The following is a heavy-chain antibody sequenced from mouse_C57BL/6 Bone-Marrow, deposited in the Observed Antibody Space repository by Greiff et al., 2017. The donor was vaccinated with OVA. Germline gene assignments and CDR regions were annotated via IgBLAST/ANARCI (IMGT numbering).Heavy chain of an antibody. V-gene: IGHV1-81*01. Sequence: VKLQQSGAELARPGASVKLSCKASGYTFTSYGISWVKQRTGQGLEWIGEIYPRSGNTYYNEKFKGKATLTADKSSSTAYMELRSLTSENSAVYFCARRDDSDKRVWFAYWGQGTLVTVAA. CDR3: ARRDDSDKRVWFAY. CDR2: IYPRSGNT. J-gene: IGHJ3*01. CDR1: GYTFTSYG. D-gene: IGHD2-4*01.